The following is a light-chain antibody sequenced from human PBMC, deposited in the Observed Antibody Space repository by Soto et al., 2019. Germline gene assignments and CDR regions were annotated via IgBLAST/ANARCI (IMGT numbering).Light chain of an antibody. CDR2: EVS. V-gene: IGLV2-8*01. CDR1: SSDVGAYKY. J-gene: IGLJ3*02. Sequence: QSALTQPPSASGSPGQSVTISCTGTSSDVGAYKYVSWYQQYTGKAPKLMIYEVSKRPSGVPDRFSGSKSGNTDSLTVSGLQAEDEADYYCTSYVGSNIWVFGGGTKLTVL. CDR3: TSYVGSNIWV.